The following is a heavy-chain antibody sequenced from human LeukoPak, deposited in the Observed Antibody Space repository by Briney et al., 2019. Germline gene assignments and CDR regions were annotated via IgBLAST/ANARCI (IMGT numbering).Heavy chain of an antibody. CDR2: INPSGGST. D-gene: IGHD3-22*01. V-gene: IGHV1-46*01. Sequence: GASVKVSCKASGYTFTSYDINWVRQVTGQGLEWMGIINPSGGSTSYAQKFQGRVTMTRDMSTSTVYMELSSLRSEDTAVYYCARGWDSSGYFGYWGQGTLVTVSS. J-gene: IGHJ4*02. CDR3: ARGWDSSGYFGY. CDR1: GYTFTSYD.